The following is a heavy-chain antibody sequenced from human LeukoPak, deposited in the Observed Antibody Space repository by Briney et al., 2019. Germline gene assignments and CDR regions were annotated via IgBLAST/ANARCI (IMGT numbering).Heavy chain of an antibody. D-gene: IGHD3-22*01. CDR2: IYYSGST. J-gene: IGHJ4*02. CDR1: GGSISSGDYY. Sequence: SETLSLTCTVSGGSISSGDYYWSWIRQPPGKGLEWIGYIYYSGSTYYNPSLKSRFTISVDTSKNQFSLKLSSVTAADTAVYYCARVSHYDSSGYYYFDYWGQGPLVTVSS. V-gene: IGHV4-30-4*08. CDR3: ARVSHYDSSGYYYFDY.